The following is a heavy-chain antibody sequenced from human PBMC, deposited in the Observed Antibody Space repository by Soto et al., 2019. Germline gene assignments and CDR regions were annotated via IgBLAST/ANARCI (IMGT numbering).Heavy chain of an antibody. J-gene: IGHJ4*02. Sequence: GGSLRLSCAASGFTFSSYSMNWVRQAPGEGLEWVSYISSSSSTIYYADSVKGRFTTSRDNAKNSLYLQMNSLRDEDTAVYYCARTEYYYDSSGYYPIIDYWGQGTLVTVSS. CDR3: ARTEYYYDSSGYYPIIDY. CDR1: GFTFSSYS. D-gene: IGHD3-22*01. CDR2: ISSSSSTI. V-gene: IGHV3-48*02.